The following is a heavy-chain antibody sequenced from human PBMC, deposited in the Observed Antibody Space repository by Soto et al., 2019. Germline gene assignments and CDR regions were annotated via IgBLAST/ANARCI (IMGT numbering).Heavy chain of an antibody. D-gene: IGHD3-16*01. V-gene: IGHV4-30-2*01. Sequence: HLQLLESGSRLLKPSQTLSLTCAVSGGSFSDRRYSWSCIRQPPGKGLEWIGYTYPDGAAYYTSALVSRVTISPDRTKSHFSLTLTSVTAADTAIYCCARTYSFGLFEYWGQGSLVPVSS. CDR2: TYPDGAA. CDR3: ARTYSFGLFEY. CDR1: GGSFSDRRYS. J-gene: IGHJ4*02.